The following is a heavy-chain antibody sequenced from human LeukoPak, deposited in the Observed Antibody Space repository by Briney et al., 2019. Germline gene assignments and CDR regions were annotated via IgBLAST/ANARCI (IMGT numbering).Heavy chain of an antibody. CDR3: ARDGNWGYCSGGSCLFGMDV. J-gene: IGHJ6*02. Sequence: ASVKVSCKASGYTFAGYYMHWVRQAPGQGLEWMGWINPNSGGTNYAQKFQGWVTMTRDTSISTAYMELSRLRSDDTAVYYCARDGNWGYCSGGSCLFGMDVWGQGTTVTVSS. CDR1: GYTFAGYY. CDR2: INPNSGGT. V-gene: IGHV1-2*04. D-gene: IGHD2-15*01.